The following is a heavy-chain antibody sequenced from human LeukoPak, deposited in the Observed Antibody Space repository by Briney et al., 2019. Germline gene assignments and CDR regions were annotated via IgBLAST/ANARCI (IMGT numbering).Heavy chain of an antibody. J-gene: IGHJ3*02. V-gene: IGHV3-11*01. D-gene: IGHD3-3*01. CDR2: ISSSNSSI. CDR3: ARGRRITIFGLVTQGACDI. Sequence: PVGAQRLSCAATEFTFSDYYMSSLRQAPRKGLEWVSHISSSNSSIYYAQSVTGRLTISRDHAKNSPLLQLNSLRAKHTAVYYCARGRRITIFGLVTQGACDIWGQGPWVTV. CDR1: EFTFSDYY.